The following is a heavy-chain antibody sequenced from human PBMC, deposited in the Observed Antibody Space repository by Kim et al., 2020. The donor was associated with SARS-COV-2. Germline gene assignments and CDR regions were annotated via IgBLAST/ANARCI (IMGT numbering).Heavy chain of an antibody. CDR2: IRRKAYGGTT. J-gene: IGHJ4*02. V-gene: IGHV3-49*04. Sequence: GGSLRLSCTASGFTFGDYAMSWVRQAPGKGLEWVGFIRRKAYGGTTEYSASVKGRFTISRDDSKSIAYLQMNSLKTEDTAVYYCTRDDFWSGYYMYWGQGTLVTVSS. CDR3: TRDDFWSGYYMY. CDR1: GFTFGDYA. D-gene: IGHD3-3*01.